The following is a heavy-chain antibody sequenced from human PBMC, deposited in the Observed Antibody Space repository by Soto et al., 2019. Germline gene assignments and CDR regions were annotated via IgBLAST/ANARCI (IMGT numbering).Heavy chain of an antibody. CDR2: VYNSGNT. CDR3: SRPNQGDYAFDI. J-gene: IGHJ3*02. D-gene: IGHD2-21*02. V-gene: IGHV4-59*11. Sequence: SETLSLTCYVSDGSISIHYWSWIRQPPGKGLEWIGYVYNSGNTYYNPSLGSRITISVDTSRNQISLKMWSVTAADTAVYYCSRPNQGDYAFDIWGPGTMVTVSS. CDR1: DGSISIHY.